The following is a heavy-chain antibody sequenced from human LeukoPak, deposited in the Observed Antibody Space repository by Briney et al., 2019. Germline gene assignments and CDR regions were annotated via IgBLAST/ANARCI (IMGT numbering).Heavy chain of an antibody. Sequence: PSETLSLTCTVSGGSISSSSYYWGWIRQPPGKGLEWIGSIYYSGSTYYNPSLKSRVTISVDTSKNQFSLKLSSVTVADTAVYYCARHLLGYSSGWSALVAYYFDYWGQGTLVTVSS. J-gene: IGHJ4*02. D-gene: IGHD6-19*01. CDR2: IYYSGST. CDR1: GGSISSSSYY. V-gene: IGHV4-39*01. CDR3: ARHLLGYSSGWSALVAYYFDY.